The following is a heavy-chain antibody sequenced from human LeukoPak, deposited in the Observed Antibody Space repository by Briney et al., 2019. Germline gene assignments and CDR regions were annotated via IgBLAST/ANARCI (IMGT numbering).Heavy chain of an antibody. CDR1: GFTFSSYE. D-gene: IGHD6-19*01. Sequence: GGSLRLSCAASGFTFSSYEMNWVRQAPGKGLEWVSYISSGSTIYDADSVKGRFTISRDNAKNSLYLQMNSLRAEDTAVYYCARESMAVAGAPFDYWGQGTLVTVSS. V-gene: IGHV3-48*03. CDR2: ISSGSTI. CDR3: ARESMAVAGAPFDY. J-gene: IGHJ4*02.